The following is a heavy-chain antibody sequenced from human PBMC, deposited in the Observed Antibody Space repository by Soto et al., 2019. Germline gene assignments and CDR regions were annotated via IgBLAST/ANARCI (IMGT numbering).Heavy chain of an antibody. J-gene: IGHJ3*02. Sequence: GGSLRLSCAASGFTFSSYGMHWVRQAPGKGLEWVAVIWYDGSNKYYADSVKGRFTISRDNSKNTLYLQMNSLRAEDTAVYYCARDILTGYYMAFDIWGQGTMVTVSS. D-gene: IGHD3-9*01. CDR2: IWYDGSNK. CDR1: GFTFSSYG. V-gene: IGHV3-33*01. CDR3: ARDILTGYYMAFDI.